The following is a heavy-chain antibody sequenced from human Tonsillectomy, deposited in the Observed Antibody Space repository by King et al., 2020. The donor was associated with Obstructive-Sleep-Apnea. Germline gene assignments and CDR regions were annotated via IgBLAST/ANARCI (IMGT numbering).Heavy chain of an antibody. V-gene: IGHV3-23*04. J-gene: IGHJ6*02. Sequence: VQLVESGGGLVQPGGSLRLSCAASGFTFTNYAMSWVRQAPGKGLEWVSLISGSGGSRHYADSVKGRFTISRDNSKNTVYLQMNSLRAEDTAVYYCAKDLDRVVVLAATGCMDVWGQGTTVTVSS. CDR2: ISGSGGSR. CDR1: GFTFTNYA. CDR3: AKDLDRVVVLAATGCMDV. D-gene: IGHD2-15*01.